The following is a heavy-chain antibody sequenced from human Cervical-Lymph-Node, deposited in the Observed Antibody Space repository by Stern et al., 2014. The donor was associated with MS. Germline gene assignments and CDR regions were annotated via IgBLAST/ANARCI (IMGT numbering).Heavy chain of an antibody. Sequence: QVTLRESGPTLVKPTQTLTLTCTFSGFSLSTSGVGVGWIRQPPGKALEWLAVIYWDDDKRYSPSLKSRLTITKDTSKTQVVLTMTNMDPVDTATYYCARNRNYYDRSDLFDYWGQGTLVTVSS. CDR3: ARNRNYYDRSDLFDY. CDR1: GFSLSTSGVG. J-gene: IGHJ4*02. D-gene: IGHD3-22*01. CDR2: IYWDDDK. V-gene: IGHV2-5*02.